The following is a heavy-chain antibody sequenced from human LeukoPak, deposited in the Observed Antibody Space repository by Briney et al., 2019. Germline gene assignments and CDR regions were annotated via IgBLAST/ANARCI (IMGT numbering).Heavy chain of an antibody. CDR2: IYYSGST. Sequence: SETLSLTCTVSGGSISSGDYYWSWIRQPPGKGLEWIGYIYYSGSTYYNPSLKSRVTISVDTSKNQFSLKLSSVTAADTAVYYCARDQGSNSWYFDLWGRGTLVTVSS. J-gene: IGHJ2*01. D-gene: IGHD6-13*01. V-gene: IGHV4-30-4*08. CDR1: GGSISSGDYY. CDR3: ARDQGSNSWYFDL.